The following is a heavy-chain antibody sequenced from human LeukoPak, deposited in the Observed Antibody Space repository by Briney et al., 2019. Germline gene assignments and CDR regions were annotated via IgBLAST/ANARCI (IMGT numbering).Heavy chain of an antibody. D-gene: IGHD6-25*01. CDR3: VRVDRLYERTYPAGYDI. CDR1: GYKYIDYY. CDR2: INPQSGGT. V-gene: IGHV1-2*02. Sequence: GASVKVSCKASGYKYIDYYIHWVRHAPGQGLEWMGWINPQSGGTRYAPKFQGRVTMSSDTSINTAYMELRTLRSDDTAVFYCVRVDRLYERTYPAGYDIWGQGTRVTVSS. J-gene: IGHJ3*02.